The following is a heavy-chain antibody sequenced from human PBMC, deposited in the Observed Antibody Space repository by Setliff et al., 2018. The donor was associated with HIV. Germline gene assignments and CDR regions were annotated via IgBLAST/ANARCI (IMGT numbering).Heavy chain of an antibody. CDR3: ARGEVTTVRYFDH. CDR2: IVHSGDT. V-gene: IGHV4-34*01. CDR1: GGSFSGYY. J-gene: IGHJ2*01. D-gene: IGHD3-3*01. Sequence: SETLSLTCAVSGGSFSGYYWNWIRQPPGEGLEWIGEIVHSGDTNYNPSLKSRVIISVDVSKNPFSLNLNSVTAADTAVYYCARGEVTTVRYFDHCGRGTLVTVSS.